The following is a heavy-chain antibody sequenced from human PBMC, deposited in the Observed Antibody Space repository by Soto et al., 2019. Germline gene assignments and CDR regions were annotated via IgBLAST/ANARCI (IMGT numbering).Heavy chain of an antibody. CDR1: NGSIDNTVFF. CDR3: PSHLSRGYPNANLFDS. CDR2: ISYSGKT. Sequence: TLSLTCTVSNGSIDNTVFFWNWIRQHPGRGLEWIGYISYSGKTFYNPSLQSRVSMSLATSTNQFSLKLSSVTAADTAVYFCPSHLSRGYPNANLFDSWPQGSLVTVSS. D-gene: IGHD5-12*01. V-gene: IGHV4-31*03. J-gene: IGHJ5*01.